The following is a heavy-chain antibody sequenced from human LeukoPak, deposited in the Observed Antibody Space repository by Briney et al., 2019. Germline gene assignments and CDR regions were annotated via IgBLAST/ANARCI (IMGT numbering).Heavy chain of an antibody. J-gene: IGHJ4*02. Sequence: GASVKVSCKASGYTFSSYGISWVRQAPGQGLEWMGWISAYNGDTNYAQKLQGRVTMTTDISTSTAYMELRSLRSDDTAVYYCARGSGYGSGSYNDYWGQGTLVTVSS. V-gene: IGHV1-18*04. CDR3: ARGSGYGSGSYNDY. CDR2: ISAYNGDT. CDR1: GYTFSSYG. D-gene: IGHD3-10*01.